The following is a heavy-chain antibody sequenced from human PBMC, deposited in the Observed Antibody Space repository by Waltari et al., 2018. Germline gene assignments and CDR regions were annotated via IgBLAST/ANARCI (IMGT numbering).Heavy chain of an antibody. J-gene: IGHJ4*02. CDR2: INHGVKT. CDR1: GFTFSSYA. V-gene: IGHV4-34*01. D-gene: IGHD2-15*01. Sequence: QVQLVQSGAEVKKPGSSVKVSCKASGFTFSSYAMSWVRQAPGKGLEWIGEINHGVKTDYNPSLKSRLFMSVDPSKNQFSLMLSSVTAADTAVYYCVRSHCIGDSCFRYFDSWGQGTLVTVSS. CDR3: VRSHCIGDSCFRYFDS.